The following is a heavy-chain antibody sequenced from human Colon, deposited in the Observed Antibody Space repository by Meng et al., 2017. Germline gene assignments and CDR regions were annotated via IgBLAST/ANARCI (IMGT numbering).Heavy chain of an antibody. V-gene: IGHV4-4*02. D-gene: IGHD6-19*01. Sequence: QVQLQESGPGLVKPSGTLSLTCGVSGGFVTSSNWWTWVRQSPGKGLEWIGEIYHSEETYFNPSLESRLTISVDKSRNLFSLKLSSVTAADTAIYYCAARYASSTHPWLGGWGSWGQGTLVTVSS. J-gene: IGHJ5*02. CDR1: GGFVTSSNW. CDR2: IYHSEET. CDR3: AARYASSTHPWLGGWGS.